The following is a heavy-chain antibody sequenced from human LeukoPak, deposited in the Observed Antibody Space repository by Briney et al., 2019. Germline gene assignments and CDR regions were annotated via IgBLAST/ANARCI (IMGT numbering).Heavy chain of an antibody. CDR2: ISYDGSNK. CDR3: AKDVGDDYLDY. J-gene: IGHJ4*02. Sequence: GGSLRLSCAASGFTFSSYAMHWVRQAPGKGLEWVAVISYDGSNKYYADSVKGRFTISRDNSKNTLYLQMNSLRAEDTAVYYCAKDVGDDYLDYWGQGTLVTVSS. CDR1: GFTFSSYA. D-gene: IGHD3-16*01. V-gene: IGHV3-30-3*01.